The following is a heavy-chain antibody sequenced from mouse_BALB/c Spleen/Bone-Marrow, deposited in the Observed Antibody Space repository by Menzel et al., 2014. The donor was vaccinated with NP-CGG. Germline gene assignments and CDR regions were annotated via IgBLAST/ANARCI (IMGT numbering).Heavy chain of an antibody. CDR3: ARDSITTVVATDY. V-gene: IGHV1-69*02. CDR2: IDPSDSYT. Sequence: VKLMESWAELVKPRASVKLSCKASGYTFTSYWMHWVKQRPGQGLEWIGEIDPSDSYTTYNQKFKGKATLTVDKSSSTAYMQLRSLTSEDSAVYYCARDSITTVVATDYWGQGTTLTVSS. CDR1: GYTFTSYW. J-gene: IGHJ2*01. D-gene: IGHD1-1*01.